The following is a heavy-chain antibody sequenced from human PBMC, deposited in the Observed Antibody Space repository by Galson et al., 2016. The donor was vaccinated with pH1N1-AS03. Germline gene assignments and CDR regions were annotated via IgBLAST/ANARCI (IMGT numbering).Heavy chain of an antibody. D-gene: IGHD3-10*01. CDR2: ISVSSKTI. V-gene: IGHV3-48*04. CDR1: GFTFSSYS. CDR3: ARAPRMVTSYDSESDEPGDVFDF. Sequence: SLRLSCAASGFTFSSYSMNWVRQAPGKGLEWVSYISVSSKTIYYADSVKGRFTISRDNAKNSLYLQMNSLRAEDTAVYYCARAPRMVTSYDSESDEPGDVFDFWGQGTMVTVSS. J-gene: IGHJ3*01.